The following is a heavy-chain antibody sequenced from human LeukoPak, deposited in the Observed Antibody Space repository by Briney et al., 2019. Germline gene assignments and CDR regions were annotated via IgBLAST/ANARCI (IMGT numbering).Heavy chain of an antibody. CDR3: ARVTAGGERSSEIDY. V-gene: IGHV1-46*01. Sequence: ASVKVSCKASGYTFTSDYMHWVRQAPGQGLEWMGIINPSGGSTSYAQKFQGRVTMTRETSTSTVYMELSSLRSEDTAVYYCARVTAGGERSSEIDYWGQGTLVTVSS. CDR1: GYTFTSDY. CDR2: INPSGGST. J-gene: IGHJ4*02. D-gene: IGHD2-8*02.